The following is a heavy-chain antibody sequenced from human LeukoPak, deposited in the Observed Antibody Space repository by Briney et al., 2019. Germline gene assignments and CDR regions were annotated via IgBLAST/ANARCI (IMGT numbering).Heavy chain of an antibody. CDR1: GGSISSYC. D-gene: IGHD5-18*01. CDR2: IYTSGST. Sequence: PSETLSLTCTVSGGSISSYCWSWIRQPPGKGLEWIGYIYTSGSTNYNPSLKSRVTISVDTSKNQFSLKLSSVTAADTAVYYCAGRGYSYGFLYYYYYYMDVWGKGTTVTVSS. V-gene: IGHV4-4*09. J-gene: IGHJ6*03. CDR3: AGRGYSYGFLYYYYYYMDV.